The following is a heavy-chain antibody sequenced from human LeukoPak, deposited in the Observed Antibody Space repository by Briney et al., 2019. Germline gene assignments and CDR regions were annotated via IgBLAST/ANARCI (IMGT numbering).Heavy chain of an antibody. V-gene: IGHV3-30*02. CDR1: GFNFRGYG. J-gene: IGHJ6*02. CDR2: IRYDGTNK. CDR3: ARDEASGYYYYYGMDV. D-gene: IGHD3-10*01. Sequence: PGGSLRLSCAASGFNFRGYGMHWVRQAPGKGLEWVAFIRYDGTNKNYADSVKGRFTISRDNSKNTLYLQMNSLRAEDTAVYYCARDEASGYYYYYGMDVWGQGTMVTV.